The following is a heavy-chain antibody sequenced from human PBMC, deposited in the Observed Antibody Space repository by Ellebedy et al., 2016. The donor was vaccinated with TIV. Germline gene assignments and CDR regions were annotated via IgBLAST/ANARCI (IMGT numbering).Heavy chain of an antibody. CDR3: ARAQYSSGWYTCEY. J-gene: IGHJ4*02. CDR1: GYTFTSFA. Sequence: AASVKVSCKASGYTFTSFALHWVRQAPGQRLEWMGWINTGNGDTKYSQKFQGRVTITRDTSASTTYMEVSSLTSEDTAVYFCARAQYSSGWYTCEYWGQGTLVTVSS. CDR2: INTGNGDT. D-gene: IGHD6-19*01. V-gene: IGHV1-3*04.